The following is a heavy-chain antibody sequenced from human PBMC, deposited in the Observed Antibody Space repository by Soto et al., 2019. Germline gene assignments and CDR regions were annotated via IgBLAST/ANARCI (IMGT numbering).Heavy chain of an antibody. CDR2: INHSGST. V-gene: IGHV4-34*01. CDR3: ARVLVVVVAATKGMSDAFDI. Sequence: SETLSLTCAVYGGSFSGYYWSWIRQPPGKGLEWIGEINHSGSTNYNPSLKSRVTISVDTSKNQFSLKLSSVTAADTAVYYCARVLVVVVAATKGMSDAFDIWGQGTMVTVSS. J-gene: IGHJ3*02. CDR1: GGSFSGYY. D-gene: IGHD2-15*01.